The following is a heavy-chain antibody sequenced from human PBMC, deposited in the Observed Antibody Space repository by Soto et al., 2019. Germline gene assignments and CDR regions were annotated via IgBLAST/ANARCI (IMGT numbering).Heavy chain of an antibody. CDR3: AKDQVTSGWYKWSWFGP. D-gene: IGHD6-19*01. CDR1: GFTFSSYG. J-gene: IGHJ5*02. V-gene: IGHV3-30*18. CDR2: ISYDGRNK. Sequence: QVQLVESGGGVVQPGRSLRLSCAASGFTFSSYGMDWVRQAPGKGLEWVSFISYDGRNKDYADSVKGRFTISRDNSKNTLNLKMNSPRAEDTAVYYCAKDQVTSGWYKWSWFGPWGQGTLVTVSS.